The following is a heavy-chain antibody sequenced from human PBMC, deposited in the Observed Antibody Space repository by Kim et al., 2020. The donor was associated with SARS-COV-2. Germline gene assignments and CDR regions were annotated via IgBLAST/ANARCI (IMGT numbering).Heavy chain of an antibody. Sequence: GGSLRLSCAASGFTFSSYAMHWVRQAPGKGLEWVAVISYDGSNKYYADSVKGRFTISRDNSKNTLYLQMNSLRAEDTAVYYCARDQIAEAGTGFDYWGQGTLVTVSS. CDR3: ARDQIAEAGTGFDY. CDR1: GFTFSSYA. V-gene: IGHV3-30*04. D-gene: IGHD6-13*01. CDR2: ISYDGSNK. J-gene: IGHJ4*02.